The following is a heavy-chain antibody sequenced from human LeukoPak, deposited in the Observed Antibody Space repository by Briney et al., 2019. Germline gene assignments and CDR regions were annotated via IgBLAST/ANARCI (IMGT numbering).Heavy chain of an antibody. CDR2: VYYSGSP. CDR3: ARLWAGDYYMDV. V-gene: IGHV4-39*01. Sequence: PSETLSLTCTVTGDVISSRYFYWGWIRQPPGRGLEWIGNVYYSGSPSCNPSLKSRVSISVDTSNNQFSLNLASVSAADTAVYYCARLWAGDYYMDVWGKGTTVTVSS. J-gene: IGHJ6*03. D-gene: IGHD3-10*01. CDR1: GDVISSRYFY.